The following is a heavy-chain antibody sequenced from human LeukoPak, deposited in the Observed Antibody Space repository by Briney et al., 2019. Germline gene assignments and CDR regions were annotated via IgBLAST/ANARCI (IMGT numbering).Heavy chain of an antibody. D-gene: IGHD3-22*01. CDR1: GFTVSSNY. V-gene: IGHV3-53*01. CDR3: AKVEIAMIVVVGPLFDY. CDR2: IYSGGST. J-gene: IGHJ4*02. Sequence: PGGSLRLSCAASGFTVSSNYMSWVRQAPGKGLEWVSVIYSGGSTYYADSVKGRFTISRDNSKNTLYLQMNSLRAEDTAVYYCAKVEIAMIVVVGPLFDYWGQGTLVTVSS.